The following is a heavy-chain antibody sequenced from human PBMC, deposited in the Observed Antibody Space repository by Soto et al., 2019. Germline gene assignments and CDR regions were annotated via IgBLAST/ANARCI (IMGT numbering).Heavy chain of an antibody. CDR2: ISAYNGNT. V-gene: IGHV1-18*01. CDR3: ARAADYSDSIRYYSSAPLSSLSY. Sequence: ASVKVSCKASGDTFTSYGISWVRQAPGQGLERMGWISAYNGNTNYAQKFQGRVTITADESTSTAYMELSSLRSEDTAVYYCARAADYSDSIRYYSSAPLSSLSYWGQGPLVPXSP. J-gene: IGHJ4*02. D-gene: IGHD3-22*01. CDR1: GDTFTSYG.